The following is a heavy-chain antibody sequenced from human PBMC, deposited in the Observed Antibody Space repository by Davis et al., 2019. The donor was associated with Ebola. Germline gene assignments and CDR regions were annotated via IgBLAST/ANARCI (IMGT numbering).Heavy chain of an antibody. Sequence: AASVKVSCKASGYTFTDYAINWLRQAPGQRLEWLGWITTNTASPTYARDFSERFVFSLDTSVNTAFLQISNLRAEDTATYYCARGLGELALNWGQGTLVTVSS. CDR2: ITTNTASP. V-gene: IGHV7-4-1*02. CDR3: ARGLGELALN. CDR1: GYTFTDYA. J-gene: IGHJ4*02. D-gene: IGHD3-16*01.